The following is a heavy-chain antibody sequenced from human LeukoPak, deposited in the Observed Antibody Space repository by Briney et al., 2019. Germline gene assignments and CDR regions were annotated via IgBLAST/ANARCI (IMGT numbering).Heavy chain of an antibody. CDR2: IIPIFGTA. CDR1: GGTFSSYA. Sequence: SVKVSCKASGGTFSSYAISWVRQAPGQGLEWMGGIIPIFGTANYAQKFQGSVTITADKSTSTAYMELSSLRSEDTAVYYCARSKTPPDAFDIWGQGTMVTVSS. V-gene: IGHV1-69*06. CDR3: ARSKTPPDAFDI. J-gene: IGHJ3*02.